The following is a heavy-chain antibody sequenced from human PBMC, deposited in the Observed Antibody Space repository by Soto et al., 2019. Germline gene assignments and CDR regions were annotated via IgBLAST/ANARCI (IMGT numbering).Heavy chain of an antibody. D-gene: IGHD5-18*01. V-gene: IGHV1-69*13. CDR3: AKDGGKDGYFGNWFDP. Sequence: ASVKVSCKASGGTFSNYAITWVRQAPGQGLEWLDRIIPIFGSTNFAQKFQGRVTLTADESTTTVYMELSSLRSDDTAVYFCAKDGGKDGYFGNWFDPWGQGTLVTVSS. CDR1: GGTFSNYA. CDR2: IIPIFGST. J-gene: IGHJ5*02.